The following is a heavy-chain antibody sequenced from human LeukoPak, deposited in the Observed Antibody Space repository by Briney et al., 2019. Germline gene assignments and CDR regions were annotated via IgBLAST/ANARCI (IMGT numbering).Heavy chain of an antibody. V-gene: IGHV3-30-3*01. Sequence: PGRSLRLSCAASGFTFSSYAMHWVRQAPGKRLEWVAVTSYDGSNKYYADSVKGRFTISRDNSKNTLYLQMNSLRADDTAVYYCARDRGVGTTPLDYWGQGTLVTVSS. CDR2: TSYDGSNK. J-gene: IGHJ4*02. D-gene: IGHD1-26*01. CDR3: ARDRGVGTTPLDY. CDR1: GFTFSSYA.